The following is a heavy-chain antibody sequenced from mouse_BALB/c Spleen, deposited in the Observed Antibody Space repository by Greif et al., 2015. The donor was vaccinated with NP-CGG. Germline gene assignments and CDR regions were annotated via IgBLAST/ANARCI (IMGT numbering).Heavy chain of an antibody. CDR3: TRDHYGYSYYAMDY. CDR1: GYTFTSYW. J-gene: IGHJ4*01. Sequence: EVQLQQSGTVLARPGASVKMSCKASGYTFTSYWMHWVKQRPGQGLEWIGAIYPGNSDTSYNQKFKGKAKPTAVTSTSTAYMELSSLTNEDSAVYYCTRDHYGYSYYAMDYWGQGTSVTVSS. CDR2: IYPGNSDT. V-gene: IGHV1-5*01. D-gene: IGHD1-2*01.